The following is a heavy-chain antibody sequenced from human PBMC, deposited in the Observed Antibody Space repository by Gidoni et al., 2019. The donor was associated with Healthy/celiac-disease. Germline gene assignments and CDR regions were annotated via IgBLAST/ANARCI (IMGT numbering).Heavy chain of an antibody. CDR2: IIPIFGTA. CDR3: EMTTVGSDLNDP. CDR1: GGTFSSYA. D-gene: IGHD4-4*01. J-gene: IGHJ5*02. V-gene: IGHV1-69*01. Sequence: QVQLVQSGAEVKKPGSSVKVSCKASGGTFSSYAISWVRQAPGQGLEWMGGIIPIFGTANYAQNFQGRVTITADESTSTAYMELISLRSEDTAVYYCEMTTVGSDLNDPWGQGTLVTVSS.